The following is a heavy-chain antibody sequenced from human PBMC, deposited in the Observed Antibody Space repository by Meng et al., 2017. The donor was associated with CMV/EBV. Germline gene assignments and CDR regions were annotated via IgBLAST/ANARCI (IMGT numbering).Heavy chain of an antibody. J-gene: IGHJ6*02. CDR1: GGSISSYY. CDR3: ARSLVVVPAVQTYYYYYGMDV. D-gene: IGHD2-2*01. CDR2: IYYSGST. Sequence: SETLSLTCTVSGGSISSYYWSGIRQPPGKGLEWIGYIYYSGSTNYNPSLKSRVTISVDTSKNQFSLKLSSVTAADTAVYYCARSLVVVPAVQTYYYYYGMDVWGQGTTVTVSS. V-gene: IGHV4-59*01.